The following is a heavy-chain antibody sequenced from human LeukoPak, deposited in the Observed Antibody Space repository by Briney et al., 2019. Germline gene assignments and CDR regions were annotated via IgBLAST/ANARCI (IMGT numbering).Heavy chain of an antibody. J-gene: IGHJ3*02. CDR3: AKDRSKVLDAFDI. D-gene: IGHD3-10*01. CDR2: ISWISGNI. CDR1: GFTFDDYA. Sequence: GRSLRLSCAASGFTFDDYAMHWVRQAPGKGLEWVSGISWISGNIGYADSVKGRFTISRDNAKNSLYLQMNSLRVEDMALYYCAKDRSKVLDAFDIWGQGTMVTVSS. V-gene: IGHV3-9*03.